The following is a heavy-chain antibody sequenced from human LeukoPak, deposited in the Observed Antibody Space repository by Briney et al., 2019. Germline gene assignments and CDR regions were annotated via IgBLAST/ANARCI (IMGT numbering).Heavy chain of an antibody. CDR2: ISSSGSTI. J-gene: IGHJ4*02. Sequence: GGSLRLSCAASGFTFSSYEMNWVRQAPGKGLEWVSYISSSGSTIKYADSVKGRFTISRDNAKNSLYLQMNSLRAEDTAVYYCARDRGGSYSAIDYWGQGTLVTVSS. D-gene: IGHD1-26*01. CDR3: ARDRGGSYSAIDY. CDR1: GFTFSSYE. V-gene: IGHV3-48*03.